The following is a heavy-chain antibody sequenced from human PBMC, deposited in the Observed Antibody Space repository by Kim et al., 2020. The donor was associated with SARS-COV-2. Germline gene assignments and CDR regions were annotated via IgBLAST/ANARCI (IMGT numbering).Heavy chain of an antibody. D-gene: IGHD5-18*01. Sequence: SETLSLTCTVSGGSISSSSYYWGWIRQPPGKGLEWIGSIYYSGSTYYNPSLKSRVTISVDTSKNQFSLKLSSVTAADTAVYYCARSGGPRIQLWPKWGYYFDYWGQGTLVTVSS. CDR3: ARSGGPRIQLWPKWGYYFDY. V-gene: IGHV4-39*01. J-gene: IGHJ4*02. CDR2: IYYSGST. CDR1: GGSISSSSYY.